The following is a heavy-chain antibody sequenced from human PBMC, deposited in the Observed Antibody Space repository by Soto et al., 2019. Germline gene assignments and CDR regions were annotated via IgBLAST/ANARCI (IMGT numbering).Heavy chain of an antibody. CDR3: ARGRYCLTGRCFPNWFDS. D-gene: IGHD2-15*01. J-gene: IGHJ5*01. Sequence: SETLSLTCSVSGDSISTVDYFWAWIRQPPGQALEYIGYIYKSTTTYYNPSFESRVAISLDTSKSQFSLNVTSVTAADTAVYFCARGRYCLTGRCFPNWFDSWGQGTLVAVSS. CDR1: GDSISTVDYF. CDR2: IYKSTTT. V-gene: IGHV4-30-4*01.